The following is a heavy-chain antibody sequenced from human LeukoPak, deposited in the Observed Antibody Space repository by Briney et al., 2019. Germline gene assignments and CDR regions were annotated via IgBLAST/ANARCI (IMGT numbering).Heavy chain of an antibody. J-gene: IGHJ4*02. CDR1: GYTFTSYG. CDR2: ISAYNGNT. CDR3: ARTPHGYPGTEVGGFYFDY. V-gene: IGHV1-18*01. Sequence: ASVKVSCKASGYTFTSYGISWVRQAPGQGLEWMGWISAYNGNTNYAQKLQGRATMTTDTSTSTAYMELRSLRSDDTAVYYCARTPHGYPGTEVGGFYFDYWGQGTLVTVSS. D-gene: IGHD1-14*01.